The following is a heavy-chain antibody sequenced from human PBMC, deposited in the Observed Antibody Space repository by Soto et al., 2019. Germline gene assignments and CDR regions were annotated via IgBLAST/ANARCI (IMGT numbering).Heavy chain of an antibody. CDR1: GGSVRAPDW. CDR2: VHISGHS. D-gene: IGHD1-1*01. CDR3: ARVRQGCSANNCYFDP. J-gene: IGHJ5*01. V-gene: IGHV4-4*02. Sequence: PSETLSLTCTLSGGSVRAPDWWNWVRQSPDKGLEWIAEVHISGHSNYNPSLRSRVSVSIDSSKNQFYLNLHSVTAADTAIYYCARVRQGCSANNCYFDPWGQGTQVTGSS.